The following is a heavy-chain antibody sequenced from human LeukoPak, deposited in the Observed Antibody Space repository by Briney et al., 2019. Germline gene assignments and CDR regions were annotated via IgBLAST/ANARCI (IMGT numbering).Heavy chain of an antibody. J-gene: IGHJ4*02. CDR1: GGSISSYY. CDR3: ARGVGAYNFEY. Sequence: NPSETLSLTCTVSGGSISSYYWSWIRQPPGKGLEWSGYIYYSGSTNYNRSLKSRVTISVDTSKNQFTLKLRAETTAETAWYYCARGVGAYNFEYWGQGTLVTVSS. V-gene: IGHV4-59*01. D-gene: IGHD1-26*01. CDR2: IYYSGST.